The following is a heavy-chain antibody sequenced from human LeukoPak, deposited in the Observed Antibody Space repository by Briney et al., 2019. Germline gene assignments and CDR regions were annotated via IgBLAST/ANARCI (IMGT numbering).Heavy chain of an antibody. CDR1: GGSLSDYY. CDR3: ARVSYYDSGGYYRGPYYYMDV. CDR2: ISRSGST. Sequence: SETLSLTCAVYGGSLSDYYWSWIRQPPGKGLEWIGEISRSGSTKYNPSLKSRVTISADTSKNQSSLKLSSVTAADTAVYYCARVSYYDSGGYYRGPYYYMDVWGKGTTVTVSS. V-gene: IGHV4-34*01. D-gene: IGHD3-22*01. J-gene: IGHJ6*03.